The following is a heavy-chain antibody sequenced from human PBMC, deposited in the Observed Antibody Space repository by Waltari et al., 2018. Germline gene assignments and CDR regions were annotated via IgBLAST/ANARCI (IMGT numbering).Heavy chain of an antibody. CDR1: GYTFTIYA. V-gene: IGHV1-3*01. CDR2: LNAGNGNK. D-gene: IGHD2-2*01. CDR3: ARVKDIVVVPAANQDDY. Sequence: QVQLVQSGAEVKMPAASVKASCKASGYTFTIYAMHWVRQAPGQRLEWMGWLNAGNGNKKYSQKFQGRVTITRDTSPSTAYMALSSLRSEDTAVYYCARVKDIVVVPAANQDDYWGQGILVTVPS. J-gene: IGHJ4*02.